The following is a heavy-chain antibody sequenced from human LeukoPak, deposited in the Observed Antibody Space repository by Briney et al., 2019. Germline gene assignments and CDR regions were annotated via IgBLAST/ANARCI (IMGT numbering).Heavy chain of an antibody. CDR3: AKDRGGDYVPYYFDY. Sequence: GGSLRLSCAASGFTFSSYAMSWVRQAPGKGLEWVSAISGSGGSTYYADSVKGRFTISRDNSKNTLYLQMNSLRAEDTAVYYCAKDRGGDYVPYYFDYWGQGTLVTVSS. D-gene: IGHD4-17*01. CDR2: ISGSGGST. CDR1: GFTFSSYA. V-gene: IGHV3-23*01. J-gene: IGHJ4*02.